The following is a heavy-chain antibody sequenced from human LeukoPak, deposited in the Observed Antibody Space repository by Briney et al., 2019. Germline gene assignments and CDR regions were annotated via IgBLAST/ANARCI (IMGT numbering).Heavy chain of an antibody. CDR3: AKDGFAYCGGDCPDLFDY. CDR2: ISGGSSFT. Sequence: PGGSLRLSCAASGFSFSSFSMDWVRQAPGKGLEWVSYISGGSSFTYYVDSVKGRFTISRDNAKNSLYLQMNSLRAEDTAVYYCAKDGFAYCGGDCPDLFDYWGQGTLVTVSS. D-gene: IGHD2-21*02. V-gene: IGHV3-21*01. CDR1: GFSFSSFS. J-gene: IGHJ4*02.